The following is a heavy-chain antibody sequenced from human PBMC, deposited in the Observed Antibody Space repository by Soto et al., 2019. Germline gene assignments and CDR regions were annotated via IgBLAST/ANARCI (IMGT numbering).Heavy chain of an antibody. D-gene: IGHD1-26*01. J-gene: IGHJ6*02. V-gene: IGHV3-30*18. CDR3: AKDGGGPYYYYGMDV. CDR2: ISYDGSNK. Sequence: PGGSLRLSCGASGFTFRGYGVHWVRQAPGKGLEWVAVISYDGSNKYYADSVKGRFTISRDNSKKTLNMQMNSLRAEDTAVYYCAKDGGGPYYYYGMDVWGQGTTVTVSS. CDR1: GFTFRGYG.